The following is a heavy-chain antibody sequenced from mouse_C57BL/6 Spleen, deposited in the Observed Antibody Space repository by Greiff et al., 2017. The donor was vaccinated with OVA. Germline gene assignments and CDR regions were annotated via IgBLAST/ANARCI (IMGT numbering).Heavy chain of an antibody. CDR2: INPENGGT. CDR3: TLGCATVVAIDY. Sequence: VKVVESGAELVRPGASVTLSCKASGYTFTDYEMHWVKQTPVQGLEWIGAINPENGGTTYNQKFKGKAILTTDKSSSTAYMQLSSLTSEDSAVYYCTLGCATVVAIDYWGQGTTLTVSS. CDR1: GYTFTDYE. V-gene: IGHV1-15*01. D-gene: IGHD1-1*01. J-gene: IGHJ2*01.